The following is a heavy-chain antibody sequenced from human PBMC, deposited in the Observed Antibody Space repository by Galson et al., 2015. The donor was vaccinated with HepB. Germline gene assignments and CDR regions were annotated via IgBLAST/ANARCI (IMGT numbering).Heavy chain of an antibody. V-gene: IGHV1-69*13. CDR2: IIPIFGTA. CDR3: ARDRSTIFGVVTRVGGMDV. CDR1: GGTFSSYA. D-gene: IGHD3-3*01. Sequence: SVKVSCKASGGTFSSYAISWVRQAPGQGLEWMGGIIPIFGTANYAQKFQGRVTITADESTSTAYMELSRLRSDDTAVYYCARDRSTIFGVVTRVGGMDVWGQGTTVTVSS. J-gene: IGHJ6*02.